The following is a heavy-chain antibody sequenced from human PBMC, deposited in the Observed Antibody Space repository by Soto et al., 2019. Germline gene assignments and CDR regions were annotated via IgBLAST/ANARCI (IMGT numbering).Heavy chain of an antibody. V-gene: IGHV3-21*06. CDR2: ISSTTNYI. CDR1: GFTFTRYS. J-gene: IGHJ4*02. Sequence: SGGSLRLSCAASGFTFTRYSMNWVRQAPGKGLEWVSSISSTTNYIYYGVSMKGRFTISRDNAKNSLYLEMNSLRAEDTAVYYCARESEDLTSNFDYWGQGTLVTVSS. CDR3: ARESEDLTSNFDY.